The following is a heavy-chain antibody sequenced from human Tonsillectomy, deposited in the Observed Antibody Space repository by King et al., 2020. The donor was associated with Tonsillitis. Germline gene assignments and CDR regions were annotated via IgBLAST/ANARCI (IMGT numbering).Heavy chain of an antibody. CDR1: GGSVSSGSYY. V-gene: IGHV4-61*01. J-gene: IGHJ4*02. CDR3: ARVGTMVRGVIITHFDY. D-gene: IGHD3-10*01. Sequence: QLQESGPGLVKPSETLSLTCTVSGGSVSSGSYYWSWIRQPPRKGLEWIGYIYYSGSTNYNPSLKSRVTISVDTSKNQFSLKLSSLTAADTAVYYCARVGTMVRGVIITHFDYWGQGTLVTVSS. CDR2: IYYSGST.